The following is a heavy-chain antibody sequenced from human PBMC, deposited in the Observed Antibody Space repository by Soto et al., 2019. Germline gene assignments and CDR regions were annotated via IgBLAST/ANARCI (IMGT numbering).Heavy chain of an antibody. CDR2: INAGNGNT. J-gene: IGHJ5*02. CDR3: ARDRQQLNWFAP. D-gene: IGHD6-13*01. CDR1: GYTFTSYA. Sequence: QVQLVQSGAEEKKPGASVKVSCKASGYTFTSYAMHWVRQAPGQRLEWMGWINAGNGNTKYSQKFQGRVTITRDTSASTAYMERSSLRSEDTAVYYCARDRQQLNWFAPWGQGTLVTVSS. V-gene: IGHV1-3*05.